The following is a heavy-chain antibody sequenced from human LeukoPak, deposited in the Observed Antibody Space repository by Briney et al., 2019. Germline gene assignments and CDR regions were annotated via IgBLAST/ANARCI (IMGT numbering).Heavy chain of an antibody. CDR1: GCTFIDYY. CDR3: ARGGGWYSVHY. D-gene: IGHD6-19*01. V-gene: IGHV1-2*02. CDR2: ISPNSGGT. J-gene: IGHJ4*02. Sequence: ASVKVSCKASGCTFIDYYMHWVRLAPGQGLEWIGWISPNSGGTKYVQKFQGRVTMTRDTSITTVYMELSGLSFDDTAVYYCARGGGWYSVHYWGQGTLVTVSS.